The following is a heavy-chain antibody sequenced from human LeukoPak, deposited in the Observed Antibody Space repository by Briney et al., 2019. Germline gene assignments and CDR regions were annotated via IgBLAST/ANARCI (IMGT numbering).Heavy chain of an antibody. CDR2: INPSGGST. CDR1: VYTFTNYY. J-gene: IGHJ4*02. Sequence: ASVKVSCESSVYTFTNYYIHWVRQAPGQGLEWMGIINPSGGSTSYAQKFQGRVTTTRDTSTRTVYMELSSLRAEDTAVYYCARGGQGTADGYNKALNYWGQGTLVTVSS. V-gene: IGHV1-46*01. CDR3: ARGGQGTADGYNKALNY. D-gene: IGHD5-24*01.